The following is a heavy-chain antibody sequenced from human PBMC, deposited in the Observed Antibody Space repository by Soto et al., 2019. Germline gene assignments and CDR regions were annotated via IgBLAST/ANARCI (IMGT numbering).Heavy chain of an antibody. D-gene: IGHD2-15*01. J-gene: IGHJ4*02. CDR3: ARGRSGGSCYSVFTSCGLTFDY. Sequence: QVQLQQWGAGLLKPSETLSLTCAVYGGSFSGYYWSWIRQPPGKGLEWVGEINHSGSPNYNPSLKSRVTISVDTSKNQFSLKLSSVTAADTAVYYCARGRSGGSCYSVFTSCGLTFDYWGQGTLVTVSS. CDR1: GGSFSGYY. CDR2: INHSGSP. V-gene: IGHV4-34*01.